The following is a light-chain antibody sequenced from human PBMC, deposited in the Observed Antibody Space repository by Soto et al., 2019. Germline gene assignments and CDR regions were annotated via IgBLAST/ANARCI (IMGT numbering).Light chain of an antibody. CDR1: QSVLYSSNNKNY. CDR2: WAS. Sequence: DIVMTQSPDSLAVSLGERATINCKSSQSVLYSSNNKNYLAWYQQKPGQPPKLLIYWASTRESGVPDRFSGSGSGTDFTLTISSLQAGDVAVYYCQQCYTTPPTFGQGTKVEIK. J-gene: IGKJ1*01. V-gene: IGKV4-1*01. CDR3: QQCYTTPPT.